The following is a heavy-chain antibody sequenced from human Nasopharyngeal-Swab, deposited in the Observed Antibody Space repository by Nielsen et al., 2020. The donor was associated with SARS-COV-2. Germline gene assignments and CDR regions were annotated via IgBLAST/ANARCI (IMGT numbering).Heavy chain of an antibody. V-gene: IGHV3-7*01. CDR1: GFTFRSYW. J-gene: IGHJ6*02. CDR2: RKQDGSEK. Sequence: GESLKIPCAASGFTFRSYWMRWVRPAPGKGREWVANRKQDGSEKYYVDSVKGRFTISRDNAKNSLYLQMNSLRAEDTAVYYCARDSTTVVEGGGYYYYGMDVWGQGTTVTVSS. D-gene: IGHD4-23*01. CDR3: ARDSTTVVEGGGYYYYGMDV.